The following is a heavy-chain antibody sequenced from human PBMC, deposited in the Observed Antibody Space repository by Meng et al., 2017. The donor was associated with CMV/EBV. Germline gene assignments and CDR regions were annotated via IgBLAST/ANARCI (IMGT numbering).Heavy chain of an antibody. CDR2: INSDGSST. CDR1: GFTFSSYW. V-gene: IGHV3-74*01. CDR3: ARGGWGAGSDY. Sequence: GESLKISCAASGFTFSSYWMHWVRQAPGKGLVWVSRINSDGSSTRYADSVKGRFTISRDNAKNTLYLQMNSLRAEDTAVYYCARGGWGAGSDYWGQGTLVTVSS. D-gene: IGHD1-26*01. J-gene: IGHJ4*02.